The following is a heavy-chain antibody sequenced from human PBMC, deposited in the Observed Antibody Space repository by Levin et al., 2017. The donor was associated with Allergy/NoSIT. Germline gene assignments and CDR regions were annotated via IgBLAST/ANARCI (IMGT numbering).Heavy chain of an antibody. D-gene: IGHD3-22*01. CDR1: GSTFTSYD. J-gene: IGHJ6*02. Sequence: GGSLRLSCKASGSTFTSYDINWVRQATGQGLEWMGWMNPNSGNTGYAQKFQGRVTMTRNTSISTAYMELSSLRSEDTAVYYCARGGSLYYYDSSGYLTPLRYGMDVWGQGTTVTVSS. V-gene: IGHV1-8*01. CDR3: ARGGSLYYYDSSGYLTPLRYGMDV. CDR2: MNPNSGNT.